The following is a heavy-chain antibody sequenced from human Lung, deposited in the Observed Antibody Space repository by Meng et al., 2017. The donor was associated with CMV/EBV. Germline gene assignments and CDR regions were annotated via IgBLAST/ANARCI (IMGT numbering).Heavy chain of an antibody. J-gene: IGHJ4*02. CDR3: AREAGRDGYATPKFDY. D-gene: IGHD5-24*01. Sequence: QVRLQCMGRGRRNPLNTLSLTGTVSGSSIGRGCSYSRWIRQHPGKGLEWIGYIYYTGSTFSNPSHKSRVTISVDTSKNQFSLKLIPAPAADTAVYYCAREAGRDGYATPKFDYWGQGTLVNVSS. CDR2: IYYTGST. V-gene: IGHV4-31*03. CDR1: GSSIGRGCSY.